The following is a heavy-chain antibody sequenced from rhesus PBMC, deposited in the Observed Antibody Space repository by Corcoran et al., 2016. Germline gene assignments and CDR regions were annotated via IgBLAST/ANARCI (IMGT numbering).Heavy chain of an antibody. V-gene: IGHV4-143*01. CDR2: VYVNRART. Sequence: QVQLQESGPGLVKPSETLSLTCTVSGGSITGYHNWNWIRQAPGKGLEWIGAVYVNRARTNYNPSVKRRVTMSKDTSKNQFSMRLTAGTAADTAGYYCARQGYTDHLGGLDSWGQGVVVTVSS. CDR1: GGSITGYHN. J-gene: IGHJ6*01. D-gene: IGHD2-39*02. CDR3: ARQGYTDHLGGLDS.